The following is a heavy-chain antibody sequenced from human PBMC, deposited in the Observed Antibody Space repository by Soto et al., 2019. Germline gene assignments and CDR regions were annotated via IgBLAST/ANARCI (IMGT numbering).Heavy chain of an antibody. V-gene: IGHV1-46*01. CDR2: VNPSGGST. CDR1: GYIFTAYS. CDR3: AREENCSDGICYSEYFQR. Sequence: QVQVVQSGAEVKKPGASVKVSCKASGYIFTAYSMHWVRRAPGQGLQWMGVVNPSGGSTNYAQKFQGRITLTRDTSRNTFYMDLSSLTSEDTAVYYCAREENCSDGICYSEYFQRWGQGTLVTVSS. D-gene: IGHD2-15*01. J-gene: IGHJ1*01.